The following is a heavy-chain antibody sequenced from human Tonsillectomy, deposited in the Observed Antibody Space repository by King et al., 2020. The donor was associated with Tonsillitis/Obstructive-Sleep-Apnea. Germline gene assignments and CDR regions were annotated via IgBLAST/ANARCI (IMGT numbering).Heavy chain of an antibody. Sequence: EVQLVQSGVEVKKPGESLRISCKGSGYSFTGYWITWGRQMPGKGLEWMGRIDPSDSYTNYSPSFQGHVTISADKSISTAYLQLSSLKASDTAMYYCARYYYSDTGVYYYWGQGTLVTGSA. J-gene: IGHJ4*02. D-gene: IGHD3-22*01. V-gene: IGHV5-10-1*03. CDR2: IDPSDSYT. CDR3: ARYYYSDTGVYYY. CDR1: GYSFTGYW.